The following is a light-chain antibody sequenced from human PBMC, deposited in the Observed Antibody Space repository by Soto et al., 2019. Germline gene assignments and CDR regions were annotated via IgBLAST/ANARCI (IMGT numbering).Light chain of an antibody. V-gene: IGLV4-69*01. J-gene: IGLJ2*01. CDR1: SGHSNYA. CDR2: LNSDGSH. Sequence: QPVLTQSPSASASLGASVKLTCTLSSGHSNYAIAWHQQQPEKGPRYLMKLNSDGSHSKGDGIPDRFSGSSSGAERYLTISSLQSEDEADYYCQTWGTAIRVFGGGTQLTVL. CDR3: QTWGTAIRV.